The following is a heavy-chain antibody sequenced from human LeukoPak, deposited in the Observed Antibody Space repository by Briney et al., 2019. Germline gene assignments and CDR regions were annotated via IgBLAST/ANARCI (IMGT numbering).Heavy chain of an antibody. CDR3: ARERDGRFFDY. J-gene: IGHJ4*02. CDR1: GLIFRSYW. D-gene: IGHD5-24*01. Sequence: GGSLRLSCEVSGLIFRSYWMSWVRQAPGKGLEWVANIYQDGSEKYFVDSVRGRFTISRDNAKNLLHLQMNTLRAEDTAVYYCARERDGRFFDYWGQGTLVTVSS. CDR2: IYQDGSEK. V-gene: IGHV3-7*01.